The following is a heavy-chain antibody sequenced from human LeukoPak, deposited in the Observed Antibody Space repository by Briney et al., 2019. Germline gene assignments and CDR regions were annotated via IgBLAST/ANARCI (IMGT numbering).Heavy chain of an antibody. V-gene: IGHV4-34*01. D-gene: IGHD1-26*01. CDR2: INHSGST. J-gene: IGHJ4*02. CDR1: GGSFSGYY. CDR3: ARVVRGELLDY. Sequence: SETLSLTCAVYGGSFSGYYWSWIRQPPGKGLEWIGEINHSGSTNYNPSLKSRVTISVDTSKNQFSLKLSSVTAADTAVYYCARVVRGELLDYWGQGTLVTVSS.